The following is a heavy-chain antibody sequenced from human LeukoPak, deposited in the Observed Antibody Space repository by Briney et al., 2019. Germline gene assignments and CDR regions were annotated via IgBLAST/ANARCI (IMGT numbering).Heavy chain of an antibody. Sequence: SQTLSLTCTVSGGSISSGGYYWSWIRQHPGKGLEWIGYIYYSGSTYYNPSLRSRVTISVDTSKNQFSLKLSSVTAADTAVYYCASAPPEEDAFDIWGQGTMVTVSS. V-gene: IGHV4-31*03. J-gene: IGHJ3*02. CDR1: GGSISSGGYY. CDR3: ASAPPEEDAFDI. CDR2: IYYSGST.